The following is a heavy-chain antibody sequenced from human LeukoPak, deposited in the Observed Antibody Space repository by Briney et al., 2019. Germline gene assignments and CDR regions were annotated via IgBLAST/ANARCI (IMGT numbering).Heavy chain of an antibody. CDR3: ARYSGYSGFDFDS. CDR1: GFTFNNHL. V-gene: IGHV3-7*03. CDR2: IKPDGSDK. D-gene: IGHD5-12*01. J-gene: IGHJ4*02. Sequence: GGSLRLSCVTSGFTFNNHLTSWVRPPPGKGLEWVANIKPDGSDKHYVDSVKGRFTISSDSAKNSLYLQMNSLRAEDTAVYYCARYSGYSGFDFDSWGQGTLVTVSA.